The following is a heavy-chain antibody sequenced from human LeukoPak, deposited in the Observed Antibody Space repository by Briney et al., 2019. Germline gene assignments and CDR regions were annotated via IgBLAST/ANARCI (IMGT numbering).Heavy chain of an antibody. V-gene: IGHV4-39*01. J-gene: IGHJ4*02. CDR2: IYYSGST. CDR1: GGSISSSAYY. CDR3: ARQGGCSSTSCYSQMDY. D-gene: IGHD2-2*02. Sequence: SETLSLTCTVSGGSISSSAYYWGWIRQPPGKGLEWIGSIYYSGSTYYNPSLKSRVTISVDTSKNQFSLKLSSVTAADTAVYYCARQGGCSSTSCYSQMDYWGQGTLVTVSS.